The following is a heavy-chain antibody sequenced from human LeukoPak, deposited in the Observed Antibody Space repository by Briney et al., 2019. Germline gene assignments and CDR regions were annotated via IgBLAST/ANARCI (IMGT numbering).Heavy chain of an antibody. CDR3: ARRTLGATGDYYFDY. Sequence: GESLKISCKGSGYSFTSYWIGWVRQMPGKGLEWMGIIYPGDSDTRYSPSFQGQVTISADKSISTAYLQWSSLKASDTAMYYCARRTLGATGDYYFDYWGQGTLVTVSS. V-gene: IGHV5-51*01. J-gene: IGHJ4*02. D-gene: IGHD1-26*01. CDR2: IYPGDSDT. CDR1: GYSFTSYW.